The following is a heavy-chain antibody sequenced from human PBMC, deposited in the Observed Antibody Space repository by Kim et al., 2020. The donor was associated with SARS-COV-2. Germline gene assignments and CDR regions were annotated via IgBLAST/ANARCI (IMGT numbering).Heavy chain of an antibody. Sequence: GGSLRLSCTASGFTFGDYAMSWFRQAPGKGLEWVGFIRSKAYGGTTEYAASVKGRFTISRDDSKSIAYLQMNSLKTEDTAVYYCTRELFVVVVAAKWFDPWGQGTLVTVSS. D-gene: IGHD2-15*01. CDR1: GFTFGDYA. CDR2: IRSKAYGGTT. V-gene: IGHV3-49*03. CDR3: TRELFVVVVAAKWFDP. J-gene: IGHJ5*02.